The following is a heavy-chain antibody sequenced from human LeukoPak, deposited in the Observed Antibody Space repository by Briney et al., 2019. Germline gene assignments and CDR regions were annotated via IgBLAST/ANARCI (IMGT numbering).Heavy chain of an antibody. CDR2: ISYDGSNK. Sequence: GGSLRLSCAASGFTFSSYAMHWVRQAPGKGLEWVAVISYDGSNKYYADSVKGRFTISRDNSKNTLYLQMNSLRAEDTAVYYCAREGQDYYGSGPHYYYGMDVWGQGTTVTVSS. CDR1: GFTFSSYA. D-gene: IGHD3-10*01. CDR3: AREGQDYYGSGPHYYYGMDV. V-gene: IGHV3-30-3*01. J-gene: IGHJ6*02.